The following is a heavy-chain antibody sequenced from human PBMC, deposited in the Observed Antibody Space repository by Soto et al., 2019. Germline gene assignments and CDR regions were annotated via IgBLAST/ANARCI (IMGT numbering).Heavy chain of an antibody. Sequence: QVQLVESGGGVIQPGKSLRLSCAASGFAFSADAMHWVRQAPGKGLEWVAVLWADGSRQFYLDSVKGRFSISRDKSKTTLYLQMNNLRIDDTAIYFWVRGTGYCPLSDNWGQGTLVSVSS. D-gene: IGHD3-9*01. V-gene: IGHV3-33*01. CDR2: LWADGSRQ. CDR3: VRGTGYCPLSDN. J-gene: IGHJ4*02. CDR1: GFAFSADA.